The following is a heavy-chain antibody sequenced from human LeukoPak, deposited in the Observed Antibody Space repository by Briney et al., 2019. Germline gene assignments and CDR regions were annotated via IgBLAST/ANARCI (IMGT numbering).Heavy chain of an antibody. CDR1: GYTFTGYY. V-gene: IGHV1-2*02. CDR2: INPNSGGT. J-gene: IGHJ6*02. D-gene: IGHD1-26*01. Sequence: EASVKVSCKASGYTFTGYYMHWVRQAPGQGLEWMGWINPNSGGTNYAQKLQGRVTMTTDTSTSTACMELRSLRSDDTAVYYCARSGSPHWGPYYYGMDVWGQGTTVTVSS. CDR3: ARSGSPHWGPYYYGMDV.